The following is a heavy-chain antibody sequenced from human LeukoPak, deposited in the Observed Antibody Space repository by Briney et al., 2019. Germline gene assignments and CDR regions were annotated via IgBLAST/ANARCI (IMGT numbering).Heavy chain of an antibody. D-gene: IGHD2-15*01. CDR2: IYTSGST. J-gene: IGHJ3*02. V-gene: IGHV4-61*02. Sequence: PSETLSLTCTVSGGSISSGSYYWSWIRQPAGKGLERIGRIYTSGSTNYNPSLKSRVTISVDTSKNQFSLKLSSVTAADTAVYYCARRCSGGSCYSRVAFDIWGQGTMVTVSS. CDR3: ARRCSGGSCYSRVAFDI. CDR1: GGSISSGSYY.